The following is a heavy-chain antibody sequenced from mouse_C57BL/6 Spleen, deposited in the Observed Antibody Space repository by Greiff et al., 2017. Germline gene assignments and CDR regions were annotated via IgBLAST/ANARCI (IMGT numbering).Heavy chain of an antibody. J-gene: IGHJ4*01. CDR2: IWGDGST. V-gene: IGHV2-3*01. D-gene: IGHD3-2*02. CDR1: GFSLTSYG. CDR3: ARTAQATKGYAMDY. Sequence: VHLVESGPGLVAPSQSLSITCTVSGFSLTSYGVSWVRQPPGKGLEWLGVIWGDGSTNYHSALISRLSISKDNSKSQVFLKLNSLQTDDTATYYCARTAQATKGYAMDYWGQGTSVTVSS.